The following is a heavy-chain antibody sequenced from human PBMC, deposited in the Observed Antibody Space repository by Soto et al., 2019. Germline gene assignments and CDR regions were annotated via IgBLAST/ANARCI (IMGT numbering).Heavy chain of an antibody. J-gene: IGHJ3*02. Sequence: QVQLVQSGPEVKKPGAPVKVSCKASGYTFTSYGLSWVRQAPGQGLEWMGWISAYNGNTNYAQKFQGRVTMTTDTATSTAYMELRSLRSDDTAVYYCAKDARGVFGNDFDIWGPGTMVTVPS. V-gene: IGHV1-18*04. CDR3: AKDARGVFGNDFDI. CDR2: ISAYNGNT. CDR1: GYTFTSYG. D-gene: IGHD3-3*01.